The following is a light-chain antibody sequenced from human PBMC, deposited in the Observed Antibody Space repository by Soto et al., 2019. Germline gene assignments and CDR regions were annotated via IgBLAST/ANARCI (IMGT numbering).Light chain of an antibody. V-gene: IGKV1D-13*01. CDR3: QQFYDYPLT. CDR2: NAS. J-gene: IGKJ3*01. Sequence: AIQLTQSPSSLSASVGDRVTITCRASQGITTTLAWYHQKPGKAPNLLIYNASGLQSGVPSRFGGSGSGTDFTLTVSSLQPEDFATYYCQQFYDYPLTFGPGTKVDI. CDR1: QGITTT.